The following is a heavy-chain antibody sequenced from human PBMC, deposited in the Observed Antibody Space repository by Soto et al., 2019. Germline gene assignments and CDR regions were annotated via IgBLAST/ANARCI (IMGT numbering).Heavy chain of an antibody. D-gene: IGHD1-26*01. CDR2: IFYTGST. V-gene: IGHV4-30-4*01. J-gene: IGHJ6*02. Sequence: QVQLQESGPGLVKPSQTLSLTCTVSGGSISSGDYYWSWIRQSPGTGLEWIGYIFYTGSTYYNPSLRSRLAIFVDTSKNQFYVKLSSVTAADAAVYYCAREPLKWYGMDVWGQGTTVTVSS. CDR3: AREPLKWYGMDV. CDR1: GGSISSGDYY.